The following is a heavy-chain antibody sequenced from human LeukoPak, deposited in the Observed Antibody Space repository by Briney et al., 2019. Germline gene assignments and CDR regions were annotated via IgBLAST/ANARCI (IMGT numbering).Heavy chain of an antibody. J-gene: IGHJ5*02. CDR2: ISGSGGST. CDR3: AKPYSGTILTGWFDP. CDR1: GFTFSSYA. V-gene: IGHV3-23*01. D-gene: IGHD3-9*01. Sequence: GGSLRLSCAASGFTFSSYAMTWVRQAPGKGLEWVSIISGSGGSTSYADSVKGRFTISRDNSKNTLYLQMNSLRAEDTALYYCAKPYSGTILTGWFDPWGQGTLVTVSS.